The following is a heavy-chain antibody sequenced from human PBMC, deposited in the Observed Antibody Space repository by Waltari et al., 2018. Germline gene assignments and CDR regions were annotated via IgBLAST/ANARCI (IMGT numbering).Heavy chain of an antibody. CDR3: ARMGAGRAPDY. D-gene: IGHD3-16*01. V-gene: IGHV3-7*03. CDR1: GFSFSRYW. CDR2: IKPEGSGK. Sequence: EVQLVESGGGLVQPGGSLSLSCAASGFSFSRYWMTWFRQAPGTGPEWVATIKPEGSGKFYVDSVKGRFSISRDNAKNSLYLQMNSLRAEDTAIFYCARMGAGRAPDYWGQGTLVTVSS. J-gene: IGHJ4*02.